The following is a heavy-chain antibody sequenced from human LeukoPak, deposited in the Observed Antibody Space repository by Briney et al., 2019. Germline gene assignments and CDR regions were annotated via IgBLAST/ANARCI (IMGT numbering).Heavy chain of an antibody. CDR2: ISSGSSYI. Sequence: GGSLRLSCAASGFTFSSYSINWVRQAPGKGLEWVSSISSGSSYIYYADSVKGRFTISRDNAKNSLYLQMNSLKVEDTAVYYCARGPEYSRSSGPMDYWGQGTLVTVSS. D-gene: IGHD6-6*01. CDR1: GFTFSSYS. J-gene: IGHJ4*02. CDR3: ARGPEYSRSSGPMDY. V-gene: IGHV3-21*01.